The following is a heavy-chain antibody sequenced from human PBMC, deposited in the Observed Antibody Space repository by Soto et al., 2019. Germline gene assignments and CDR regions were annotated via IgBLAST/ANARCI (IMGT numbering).Heavy chain of an antibody. CDR2: IIPIFGTA. D-gene: IGHD5-12*01. J-gene: IGHJ6*02. CDR3: AREAGYSGYDSIYYYYYGMGV. V-gene: IGHV1-69*01. CDR1: GGTFSSYA. Sequence: QVQLVQSGAEVKKPGSSVKVSCKASGGTFSSYAISWVRQAPGQGLEWMGGIIPIFGTANYAQKFQGRVTITADESTSTAYMELSSLRSEDTAVYYCAREAGYSGYDSIYYYYYGMGVWGQGTTVTVSS.